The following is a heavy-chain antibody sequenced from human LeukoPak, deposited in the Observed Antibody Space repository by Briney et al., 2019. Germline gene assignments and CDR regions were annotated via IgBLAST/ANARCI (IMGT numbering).Heavy chain of an antibody. D-gene: IGHD6-19*01. CDR3: ARSGPIAVAGVDY. CDR1: GGSISSYY. J-gene: IGHJ4*02. V-gene: IGHV4-4*07. CDR2: IYSSGNT. Sequence: SETLSLTCIVSGGSISSYYWSWIRQPAGKGLEWIGRIYSSGNTNYNPSLKSRVTILADKSKNQFSLKLSSVTAADTAVYYCARSGPIAVAGVDYWGQGTLVTVSS.